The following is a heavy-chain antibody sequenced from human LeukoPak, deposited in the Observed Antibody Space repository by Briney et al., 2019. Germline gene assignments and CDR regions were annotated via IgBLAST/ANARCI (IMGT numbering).Heavy chain of an antibody. CDR1: GFTFSSYG. Sequence: VGSLRHSCAAPGFTFSSYGMHWVRQAPGKGLEWVAYISYVGIYKNYTDSVKGRFTIARDNSKTTLYLQMISLRSEDSTVYFLAKDRSTGWYAGLDFWGQGTLVTVSS. D-gene: IGHD6-19*01. CDR2: ISYVGIYK. CDR3: AKDRSTGWYAGLDF. J-gene: IGHJ4*02. V-gene: IGHV3-30*18.